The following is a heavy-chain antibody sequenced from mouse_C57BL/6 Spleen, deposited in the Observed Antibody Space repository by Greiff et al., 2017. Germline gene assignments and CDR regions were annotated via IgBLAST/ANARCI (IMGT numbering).Heavy chain of an antibody. V-gene: IGHV1-81*01. CDR2: IYPRSGNT. CDR1: GYTFTSYG. J-gene: IGHJ4*01. Sequence: QVQLQESGAELARPGASVKLSCKASGYTFTSYGISWVKQRTGQGLEWIGEIYPRSGNTYYNEKFKGKATLTADKSSSTAYMELRSLTSEDSAVYFCARSPKDYAMDYWGQGTSVTVSS. CDR3: ARSPKDYAMDY.